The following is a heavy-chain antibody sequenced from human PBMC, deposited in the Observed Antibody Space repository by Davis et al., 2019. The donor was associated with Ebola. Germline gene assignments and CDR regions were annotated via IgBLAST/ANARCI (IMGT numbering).Heavy chain of an antibody. CDR1: GYSFTTYW. CDR2: IYPGDSDT. D-gene: IGHD3-16*01. J-gene: IGHJ3*02. V-gene: IGHV5-51*01. CDR3: ARRAAVAYDHVWGISRHDAFDI. Sequence: GESLKISCKGSGYSFTTYWIGWVRQMLGKGLEWMGIIYPGDSDTRYSPSFQGQVTISADKSIATAYLQWSSLKASDTAMYYCARRAAVAYDHVWGISRHDAFDIWGQGTMVTVSS.